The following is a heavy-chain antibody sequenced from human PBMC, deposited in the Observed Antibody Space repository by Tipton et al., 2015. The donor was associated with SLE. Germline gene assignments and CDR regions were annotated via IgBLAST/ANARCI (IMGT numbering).Heavy chain of an antibody. Sequence: TLSLTCTVSGGSISSGSYPWSWIRKPAGKGLEWIAYIYYSGSTNYNPSLKSRVTISIDTSKNQFSLKLSSVTAADTAVYYCASVYYYDSTDTEGAFDVWGQGTMVTVSS. CDR2: IYYSGST. CDR1: GGSISSGSYP. J-gene: IGHJ3*01. V-gene: IGHV4-61*09. CDR3: ASVYYYDSTDTEGAFDV. D-gene: IGHD3-22*01.